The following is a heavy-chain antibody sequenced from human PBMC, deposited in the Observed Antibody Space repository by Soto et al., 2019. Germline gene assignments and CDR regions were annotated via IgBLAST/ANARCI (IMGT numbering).Heavy chain of an antibody. D-gene: IGHD4-17*01. V-gene: IGHV3-33*06. CDR3: AKDYGDWTGLYYYGMDV. Sequence: QVQLVESGGGVVQPRRSLRLSCAASGFTFSSYGMHWVRQAPGKGLEWVAVIWYNGSDKKYADSVKGRFTISRDNSEKTLYLQMNSLRAEDTAVYYCAKDYGDWTGLYYYGMDVWGQGTTVTVSS. CDR2: IWYNGSDK. CDR1: GFTFSSYG. J-gene: IGHJ6*02.